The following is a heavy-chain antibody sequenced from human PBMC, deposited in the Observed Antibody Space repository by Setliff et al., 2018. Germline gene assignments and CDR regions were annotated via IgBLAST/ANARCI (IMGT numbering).Heavy chain of an antibody. D-gene: IGHD3-16*01. CDR2: INHSGST. Sequence: PSETLSLTCTVSGGSISSYYWSWIRQPPGKGLEWIGEINHSGSTNYNPSLKSRVTISVDTSKNQFSLKLSSVTAADTAVYYCARLGGSSGSGGFYYYYYYMDVWGKGTTVTVSS. J-gene: IGHJ6*03. V-gene: IGHV4-34*01. CDR3: ARLGGSSGSGGFYYYYYYMDV. CDR1: GGSISSYY.